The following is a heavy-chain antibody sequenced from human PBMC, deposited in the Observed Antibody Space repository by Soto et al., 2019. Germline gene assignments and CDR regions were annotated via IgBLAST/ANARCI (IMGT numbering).Heavy chain of an antibody. CDR2: ISSSSSTI. V-gene: IGHV3-48*01. CDR3: AKDKGSSWYEIDY. CDR1: GFTFSSYS. Sequence: PGGFLRLSCAASGFTFSSYSMNWVRQAPGKGLEWVSYISSSSSTIYYADSVKGRFTISRDNSKNTLYLQMNSLRAEDTAVYYCAKDKGSSWYEIDYWGQGTLVIVSS. J-gene: IGHJ4*02. D-gene: IGHD6-13*01.